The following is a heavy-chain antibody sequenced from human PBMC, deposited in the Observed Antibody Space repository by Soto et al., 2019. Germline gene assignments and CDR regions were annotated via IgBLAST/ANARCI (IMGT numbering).Heavy chain of an antibody. Sequence: QVQLVQSGAEVKKPGSSVKVSCKASGGTVSYYTISWVRQAPGQGLEWMGRIIPILGIANYAQKFQGRVTITADKSTSPLYMELSSLRSEDTAVYYCASNYGGNSYWGQGTLVTVSS. V-gene: IGHV1-69*02. CDR3: ASNYGGNSY. CDR2: IIPILGIA. D-gene: IGHD4-17*01. J-gene: IGHJ4*02. CDR1: GGTVSYYT.